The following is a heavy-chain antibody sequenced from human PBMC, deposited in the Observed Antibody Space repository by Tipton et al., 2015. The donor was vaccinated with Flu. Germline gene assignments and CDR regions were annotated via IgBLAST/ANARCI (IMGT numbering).Heavy chain of an antibody. Sequence: SLRLSCAASGFTFSNHAMHWVRQAPGKGLEWVAITWYDGSKERYADSVKGRFTISRDNSKNTLNLQMSSLRAEDTAVYYCAKAFYERDVGEVFDYWGQGALVTVSS. J-gene: IGHJ4*02. CDR3: AKAFYERDVGEVFDY. D-gene: IGHD2/OR15-2a*01. CDR1: GFTFSNHA. V-gene: IGHV3-33*06. CDR2: TWYDGSKE.